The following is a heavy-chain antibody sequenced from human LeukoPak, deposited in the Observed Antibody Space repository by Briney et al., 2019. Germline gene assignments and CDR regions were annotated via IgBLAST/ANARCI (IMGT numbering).Heavy chain of an antibody. CDR2: ISGSSRPI. CDR1: GFTFSSYS. D-gene: IGHD6-19*01. CDR3: ARDTIAVAASCDY. V-gene: IGHV3-21*05. Sequence: GGSLRLSCAASGFTFSSYSMNWVRQAPGRGLEWVSYISGSSRPIYYADSVKGRFTISRDNAKNSLYLQMNSLRAEDTAVYYCARDTIAVAASCDYWGQGTLVTVSS. J-gene: IGHJ4*02.